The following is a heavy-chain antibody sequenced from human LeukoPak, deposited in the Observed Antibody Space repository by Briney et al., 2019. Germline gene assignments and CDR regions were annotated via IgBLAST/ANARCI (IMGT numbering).Heavy chain of an antibody. V-gene: IGHV1-46*01. D-gene: IGHD2-2*02. CDR1: GYTFTSYG. CDR2: INPSGGST. CDR3: ARGTLRRTGVVVPAAIHY. J-gene: IGHJ4*02. Sequence: ASVKVSCKASGYTFTSYGISWVRQAPGQGLEWMGIINPSGGSTSYAQKFQGRVTMTRDTSTSTVYMELSSLRSEDTAVYYCARGTLRRTGVVVPAAIHYWGQGTLVTVSS.